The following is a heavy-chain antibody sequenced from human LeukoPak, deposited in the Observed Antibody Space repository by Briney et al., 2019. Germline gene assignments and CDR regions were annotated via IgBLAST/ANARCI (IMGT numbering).Heavy chain of an antibody. J-gene: IGHJ3*02. CDR1: GGSFSGYY. V-gene: IGHV4-34*01. D-gene: IGHD6-13*01. CDR2: INHSGST. CDR3: ARQTNPYSSSWSRRAFDI. Sequence: SETLSLTCAVYGGSFSGYYWSWIRQPPGKGLEWIGEINHSGSTNYNPSLKSRVTISVDTSKSQFSLKLSSVTAADTAVYYCARQTNPYSSSWSRRAFDIWGQGTMVTVSS.